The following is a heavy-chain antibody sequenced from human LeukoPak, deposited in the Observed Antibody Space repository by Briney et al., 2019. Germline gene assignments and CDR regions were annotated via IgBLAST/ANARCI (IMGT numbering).Heavy chain of an antibody. J-gene: IGHJ4*02. CDR2: MNPNSGNT. V-gene: IGHV1-8*03. CDR1: GYTFTSYD. D-gene: IGHD3-10*01. Sequence: ASVKVSCKASGYTFTSYDINWVRQATGQGLEWMGWMNPNSGNTGYAQKFQGRVTITRNTSISTAYMELSSLRSEDTAVYYCATEGAYGSGSFGENYFDYWGQGTLVTVSS. CDR3: ATEGAYGSGSFGENYFDY.